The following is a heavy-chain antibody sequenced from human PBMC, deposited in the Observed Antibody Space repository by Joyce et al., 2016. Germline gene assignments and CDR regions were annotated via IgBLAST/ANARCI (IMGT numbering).Heavy chain of an antibody. CDR1: GGPISSGSYF. V-gene: IGHV4-61*02. Sequence: QVHLQESGPGLVKPSQTLSLTCTVSGGPISSGSYFWSWIRQPAGKGLEWIGRVYARGSTRYNPSLNSRVTMSIDTSRNQFSLKLSSVTASATAVYYCARTDYSTSSRYFDPWGQGTLVTVSS. CDR3: ARTDYSTSSRYFDP. D-gene: IGHD6-6*01. CDR2: VYARGST. J-gene: IGHJ5*02.